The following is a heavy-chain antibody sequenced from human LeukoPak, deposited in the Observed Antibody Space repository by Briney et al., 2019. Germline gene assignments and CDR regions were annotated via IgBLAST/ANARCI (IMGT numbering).Heavy chain of an antibody. J-gene: IGHJ4*02. CDR2: ISGSGGST. Sequence: GGSLRLSCAASGFAFSSYAMSWVRQAPGKGLEWVSAISGSGGSTYYAYSVKGRFTISRDNSKNTLYLQMNSLRAEDTAVYYCAKAPGIYGSGSYSVIYFDYWGQGTLVTVSS. D-gene: IGHD3-10*01. CDR3: AKAPGIYGSGSYSVIYFDY. CDR1: GFAFSSYA. V-gene: IGHV3-23*01.